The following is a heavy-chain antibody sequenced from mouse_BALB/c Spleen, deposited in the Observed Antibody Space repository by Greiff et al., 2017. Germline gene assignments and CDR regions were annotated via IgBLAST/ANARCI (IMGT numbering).Heavy chain of an antibody. D-gene: IGHD1-1*01. Sequence: VKLMESGGGLVKPGGSLKLSCAASGFTFSSYTMSWVRQTPEKRLEWVATISSGGSYTYYPDSVKGRFTISRDNAKNTLYLQMSSLKSEDTAMYYCTREGLTTVVTHWYFDVWGAGTTVTVSS. CDR2: ISSGGSYT. CDR3: TREGLTTVVTHWYFDV. V-gene: IGHV5-6-4*01. J-gene: IGHJ1*01. CDR1: GFTFSSYT.